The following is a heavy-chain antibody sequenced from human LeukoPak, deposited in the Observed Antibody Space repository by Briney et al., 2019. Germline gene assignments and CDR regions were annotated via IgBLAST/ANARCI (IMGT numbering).Heavy chain of an antibody. J-gene: IGHJ4*02. Sequence: SQTLSLTCTVSVGSISSNYWNWIRQPAGKGLEWIGRIYSSGSTDYNPSLKSRVTMSVDTSKNQFSLNLSSVTAAESAVYYCARARGRLLLIDYWGQGTLVTVSS. V-gene: IGHV4-4*07. D-gene: IGHD2-15*01. CDR2: IYSSGST. CDR3: ARARGRLLLIDY. CDR1: VGSISSNY.